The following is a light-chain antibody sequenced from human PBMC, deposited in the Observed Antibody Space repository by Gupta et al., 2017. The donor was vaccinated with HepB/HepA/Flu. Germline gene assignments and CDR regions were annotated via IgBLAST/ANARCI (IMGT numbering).Light chain of an antibody. CDR3: QAWDSSTAV. CDR1: KLGDKY. V-gene: IGLV3-1*01. J-gene: IGLJ2*01. CDR2: QDS. Sequence: SELTQPPPVSVSPGQTAHITCSGDKLGDKYACWYQQKPGQSPVLVIYQDSKRPSGIPERFSGSNSGNTATLTISGTQAMDEADYYCQAWDSSTAVFGGGTKLTVL.